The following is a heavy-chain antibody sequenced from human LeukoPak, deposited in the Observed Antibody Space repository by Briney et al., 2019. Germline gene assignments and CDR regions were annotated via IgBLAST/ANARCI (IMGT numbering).Heavy chain of an antibody. CDR2: ITGSGIST. Sequence: GGSLRLSCAASGFTFSSHGMTWVRQAPGKGLEWVSSITGSGISTYYADSVKGRFTISRDNSKNTLYLQVNSLRAEDTAVHYCAKEQQVDTAMVTAFDIWGQGTMVTVSS. J-gene: IGHJ3*02. V-gene: IGHV3-23*01. CDR3: AKEQQVDTAMVTAFDI. D-gene: IGHD5-18*01. CDR1: GFTFSSHG.